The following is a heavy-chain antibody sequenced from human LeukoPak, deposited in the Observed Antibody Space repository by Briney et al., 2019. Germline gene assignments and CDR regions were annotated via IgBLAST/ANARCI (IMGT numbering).Heavy chain of an antibody. Sequence: ASVKVSCKASGYTFTSYYMHWVRQAPGQGLEWMGIINPSGGSTSYAQKFQGRVTMTRDMSTSTVYMELSSLRSEDTAVYYCARAIQLEGPDYWGQGTLVTVSS. CDR3: ARAIQLEGPDY. V-gene: IGHV1-46*01. CDR2: INPSGGST. J-gene: IGHJ4*02. CDR1: GYTFTSYY. D-gene: IGHD1-1*01.